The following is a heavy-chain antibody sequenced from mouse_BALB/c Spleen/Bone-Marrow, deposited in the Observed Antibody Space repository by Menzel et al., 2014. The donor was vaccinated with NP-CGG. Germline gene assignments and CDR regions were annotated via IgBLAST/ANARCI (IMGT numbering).Heavy chain of an antibody. CDR2: IHPGDGDT. V-gene: IGHV1-80*01. CDR1: GYAFSNFW. J-gene: IGHJ2*01. Sequence: QVQLKQSGAELVRPGSSVKISCKASGYAFSNFWMNWVKQRPGQGLEWIGQIHPGDGDTNNNGKFKGKATLTTDKSSSTAYIQLSSLSSEDSAVYFCARVYYGNLDYWGQGTTLTVSS. CDR3: ARVYYGNLDY. D-gene: IGHD2-1*01.